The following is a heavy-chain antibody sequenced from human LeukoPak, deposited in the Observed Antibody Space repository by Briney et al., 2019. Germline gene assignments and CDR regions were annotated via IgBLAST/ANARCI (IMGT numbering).Heavy chain of an antibody. CDR1: GFTFSTYS. V-gene: IGHV3-21*01. CDR3: ANEYSKGDV. Sequence: GGSLRLSCAASGFTFSTYSMNWVRQAPGKGLEWVSSISGGYGYIYYGDSVKGRFTISRDSAKNSLYLQMNSLRAEDTAVYYCANEYSKGDVWGQGTMVTVSS. D-gene: IGHD4-11*01. J-gene: IGHJ3*01. CDR2: ISGGYGYI.